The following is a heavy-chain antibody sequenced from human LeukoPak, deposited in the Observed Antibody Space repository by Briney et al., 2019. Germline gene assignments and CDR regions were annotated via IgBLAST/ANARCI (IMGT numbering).Heavy chain of an antibody. J-gene: IGHJ6*02. CDR3: AKDSYYGMDV. Sequence: GGSLRLSCAASTFTVSTNYMSWVRQAPGKGLEWVSVIYAGGNTNYADSVKGRFTISRDNSKNTLYLQMNSLRAEDTAVYYCAKDSYYGMDVWGQGTTVTVSS. CDR2: IYAGGNT. V-gene: IGHV3-53*01. CDR1: TFTVSTNY.